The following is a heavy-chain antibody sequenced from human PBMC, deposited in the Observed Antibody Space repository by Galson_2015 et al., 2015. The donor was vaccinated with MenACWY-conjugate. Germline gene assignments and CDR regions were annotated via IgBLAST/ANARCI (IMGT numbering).Heavy chain of an antibody. CDR2: INPNSGGT. J-gene: IGHJ6*02. D-gene: IGHD3-3*01. Sequence: SVKVSCKASGYTFTGYYMHWVRQAPGQGLEWMGWINPNSGGTNYAQKFQGRVTMTRDKSISTAYMELSRLRSDDTAVYYCARGAYDFWSGRWYDYYGMDVWGQATAVPVSS. CDR3: ARGAYDFWSGRWYDYYGMDV. V-gene: IGHV1-2*02. CDR1: GYTFTGYY.